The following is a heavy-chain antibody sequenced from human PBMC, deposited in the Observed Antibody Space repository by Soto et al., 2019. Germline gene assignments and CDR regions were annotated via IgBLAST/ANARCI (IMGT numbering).Heavy chain of an antibody. CDR2: ISGSGGTT. J-gene: IGHJ4*02. D-gene: IGHD2-2*01. Sequence: LRLSCAASGFTFTTYVMSWVRQAPGKGLEWVSDISGSGGTTYYADSVKGRFTVSRDNSKNTLYLQMNSLRAEDTAVYYCAKHRRREIPFDFWGQGTLVTVSS. V-gene: IGHV3-23*01. CDR3: AKHRRREIPFDF. CDR1: GFTFTTYV.